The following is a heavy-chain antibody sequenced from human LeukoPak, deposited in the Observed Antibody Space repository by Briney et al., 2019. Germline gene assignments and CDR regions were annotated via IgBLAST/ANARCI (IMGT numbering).Heavy chain of an antibody. CDR2: IYHSGST. CDR3: ARSHWGPFGSRIANWFDP. J-gene: IGHJ5*02. Sequence: SETLSLTCTVSGYSISSGYYWGWIRQPPGKGLEWIGSIYHSGSTYYNPSLKSRVTISVDTPKNQFSLKLNSVTAADTAVYYCARSHWGPFGSRIANWFDPWGQGTLVTVSS. CDR1: GYSISSGYY. V-gene: IGHV4-38-2*02. D-gene: IGHD7-27*01.